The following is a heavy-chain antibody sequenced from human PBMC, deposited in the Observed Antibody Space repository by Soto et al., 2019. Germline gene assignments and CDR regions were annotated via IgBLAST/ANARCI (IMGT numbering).Heavy chain of an antibody. CDR3: ARGRVRGVKVGRHFDS. CDR1: GIEFSNYA. V-gene: IGHV3-23*01. D-gene: IGHD3-10*01. CDR2: SSASGRSR. J-gene: IGHJ4*02. Sequence: GGSLRLSCVASGIEFSNYAMSWVRQAPGKGLEWVSISSASGRSRYHADSVKGRFTISRDNSKNTLYLHMTNLTSEDTAMYFCARGRVRGVKVGRHFDSWGQGTLVTVSS.